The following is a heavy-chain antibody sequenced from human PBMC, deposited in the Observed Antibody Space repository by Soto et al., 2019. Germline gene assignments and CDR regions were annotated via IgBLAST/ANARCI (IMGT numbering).Heavy chain of an antibody. CDR1: GGSFSGYY. Sequence: ASETLSLTCGVFGGSFSGYYWTWIRQPPGTGLEWIGEINHSGSTNYNPSLKSRVTISVDTSKNQFSLKLTSVTAADTAVYYCARDKITGLFDYWGQGTLVTVSS. V-gene: IGHV4-34*01. D-gene: IGHD2-8*02. CDR3: ARDKITGLFDY. J-gene: IGHJ4*02. CDR2: INHSGST.